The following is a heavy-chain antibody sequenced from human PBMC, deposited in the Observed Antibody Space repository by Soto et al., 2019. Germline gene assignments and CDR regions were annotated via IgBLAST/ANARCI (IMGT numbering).Heavy chain of an antibody. CDR1: GDSISDTIYY. J-gene: IGHJ6*02. D-gene: IGHD3-3*01. Sequence: PSETLSLTCRVSGDSISDTIYYWGWIRQPPGKGLEWIGSIYYSGSTYYNPSLKSRVTISVDTSKNQFSLKLSSVTAADTAVYYCARLRSRFTIFGGLGYGMDVWGQGTTVTVS. CDR2: IYYSGST. CDR3: ARLRSRFTIFGGLGYGMDV. V-gene: IGHV4-39*01.